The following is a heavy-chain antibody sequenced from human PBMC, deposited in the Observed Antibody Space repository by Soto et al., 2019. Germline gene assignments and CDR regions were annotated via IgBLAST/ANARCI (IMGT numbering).Heavy chain of an antibody. CDR3: AREGNSSGWYYYYGMDV. CDR1: GFTFSSYS. Sequence: LRLSCAASGFTFSSYSMNWVRQAPGKGLEWVSSISSSSSYIYYADSVKGRFTISRDNAKNSLYLQMNSLRAEDTAVYYCAREGNSSGWYYYYGMDVWGQGTTVTVSS. CDR2: ISSSSSYI. V-gene: IGHV3-21*01. D-gene: IGHD6-19*01. J-gene: IGHJ6*02.